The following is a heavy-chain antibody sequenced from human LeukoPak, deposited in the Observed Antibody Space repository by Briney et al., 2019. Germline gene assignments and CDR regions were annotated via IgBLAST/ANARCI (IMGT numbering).Heavy chain of an antibody. CDR2: ISGSGGST. Sequence: GGSLRLSCAASGFTFSSYAMSWVRQAPGKGLEWVSAISGSGGSTYYADSVKGRFTISRDNSKNTLYLQMNSLRAEDTAAYYCAKGSYYDSSGSFYFDYWSQGTLVTVSS. J-gene: IGHJ4*02. D-gene: IGHD3-22*01. CDR1: GFTFSSYA. CDR3: AKGSYYDSSGSFYFDY. V-gene: IGHV3-23*01.